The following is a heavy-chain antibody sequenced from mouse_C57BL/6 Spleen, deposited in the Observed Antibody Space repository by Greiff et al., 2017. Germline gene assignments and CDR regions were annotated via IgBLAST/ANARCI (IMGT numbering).Heavy chain of an antibody. V-gene: IGHV1-50*01. J-gene: IGHJ2*01. CDR1: GYTFTSYW. CDR3: ARCANWTPFDY. CDR2: IDPSDSYT. Sequence: QVQLQQPGAELVKPGASVKLSCKASGYTFTSYWMQWVKQRPGQGLEWIGEIDPSDSYTNYNQKFKGKATLTVDTSSSTAYMQLSSLTSEDSAVYYCARCANWTPFDYWGQGTTLTVSS.